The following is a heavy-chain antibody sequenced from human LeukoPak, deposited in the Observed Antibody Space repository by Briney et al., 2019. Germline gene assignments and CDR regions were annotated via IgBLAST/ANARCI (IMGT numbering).Heavy chain of an antibody. D-gene: IGHD2-15*01. CDR3: ARDAKSSYCSGGSCYVDY. V-gene: IGHV3-7*03. CDR1: GFTFSSYW. Sequence: GGSLRLSCAASGFTFSSYWMSWVRQAPGKGLEWVANIKQDGSEESVKGRFTIPGDNSKNTLYLQMNSLRAEDTAVYYCARDAKSSYCSGGSCYVDYWGQGTLVTVSS. J-gene: IGHJ4*02. CDR2: IKQDGS.